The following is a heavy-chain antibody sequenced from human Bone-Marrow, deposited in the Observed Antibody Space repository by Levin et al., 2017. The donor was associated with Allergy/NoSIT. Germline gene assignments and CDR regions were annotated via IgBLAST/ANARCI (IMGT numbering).Heavy chain of an antibody. V-gene: IGHV3-30-3*01. CDR3: ARTYNPYSFDY. CDR1: GFTFSSYD. J-gene: IGHJ4*02. CDR2: ISYDGSNK. D-gene: IGHD5-24*01. Sequence: GESLKISCAASGFTFSSYDMHWVRQAPGKGLEWVAVISYDGSNKYYADSVKGRFTISRDNSKSTLYLQMNSLRAEDTAIYYCARTYNPYSFDYWGQGTLVTVSS.